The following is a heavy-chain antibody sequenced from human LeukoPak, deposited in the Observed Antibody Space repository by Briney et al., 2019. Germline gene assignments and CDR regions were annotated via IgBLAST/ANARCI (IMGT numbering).Heavy chain of an antibody. J-gene: IGHJ5*02. Sequence: SETLSLTCAVYGGSFSGYYWSLTRQPPGKGLEWIGEINHSGSTNYNPSLKSRVTISVDTSKNQFSLKLSSVTAADTAVYYCARDPAPRDIVVDNVWFDPWGQGTLVTVSS. D-gene: IGHD2-15*01. CDR3: ARDPAPRDIVVDNVWFDP. CDR1: GGSFSGYY. CDR2: INHSGST. V-gene: IGHV4-34*01.